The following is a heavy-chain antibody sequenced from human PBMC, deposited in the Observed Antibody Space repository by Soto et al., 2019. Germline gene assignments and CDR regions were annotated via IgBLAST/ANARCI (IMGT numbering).Heavy chain of an antibody. CDR1: GFTFSNAW. J-gene: IGHJ2*01. CDR3: TTDPRDDSSGTKDWYFDL. D-gene: IGHD3-10*01. V-gene: IGHV3-15*01. CDR2: IKSKTDGGTT. Sequence: GGSLRLSCAASGFTFSNAWMSWVRQAPGKGLEWVGRIKSKTDGGTTDYAAPVKGRFTISRDDSKNTLYLQMNSLKTEDTAVYYCTTDPRDDSSGTKDWYFDLWGRGTLVTVSS.